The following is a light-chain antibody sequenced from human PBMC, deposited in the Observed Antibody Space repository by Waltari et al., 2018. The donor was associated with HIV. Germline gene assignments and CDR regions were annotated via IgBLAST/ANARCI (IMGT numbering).Light chain of an antibody. V-gene: IGKV3-20*01. CDR1: RGISNSF. CDR2: GSS. CDR3: QEYGDSPT. J-gene: IGKJ4*01. Sequence: EVVLTHSPGTLSVSPGDIASLSCRASRGISNSFLAWHQQNPGQAPRLLISGSSSSATGIPERFRGSGSATDFTLTISRLEPDDFAVYHCQEYGDSPTFGGGTKVAL.